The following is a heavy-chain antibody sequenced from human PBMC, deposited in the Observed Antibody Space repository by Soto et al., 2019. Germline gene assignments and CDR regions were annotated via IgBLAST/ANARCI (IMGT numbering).Heavy chain of an antibody. V-gene: IGHV1-18*01. Sequence: QVQLVQSGAEVKKPGASVKVSCKASGYTFTSYGISWVRQAPGQGLEWMGWISAYNGNTNYAQKLQGRVTVTTHTPPSTAYLGLRSLRSDDTAVYYCARESPPADYWGQGTLVTVSS. J-gene: IGHJ4*02. CDR1: GYTFTSYG. CDR3: ARESPPADY. CDR2: ISAYNGNT.